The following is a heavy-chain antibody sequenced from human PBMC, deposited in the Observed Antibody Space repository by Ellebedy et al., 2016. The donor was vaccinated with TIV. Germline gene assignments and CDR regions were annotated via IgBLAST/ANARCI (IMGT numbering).Heavy chain of an antibody. CDR2: IIPIFGTA. CDR1: GGTFSSYA. Sequence: AASVKVSCKASGGTFSSYAISWVRQAPGQGLEWMGGIIPIFGTANYAQKFQGRVTITADESTSTAYKELSSLRSEDTAVYYCASEAKRGLRFLEWVGPGAGYNWFDPWGQGTLVTVSS. J-gene: IGHJ5*02. D-gene: IGHD3-3*01. CDR3: ASEAKRGLRFLEWVGPGAGYNWFDP. V-gene: IGHV1-69*13.